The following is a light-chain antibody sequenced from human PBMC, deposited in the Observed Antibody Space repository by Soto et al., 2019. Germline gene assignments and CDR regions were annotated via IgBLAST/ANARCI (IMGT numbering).Light chain of an antibody. V-gene: IGKV3-15*01. CDR3: QQYHNWPPQYS. Sequence: EIVMTQSTVNLSVSPGETVTLSFRASQTIARNLAWYQQKPGQAPRLLIHGASTRTTGVPARFSGSGSGTEFTLHISSLQSEDFAVYYCQQYHNWPPQYSFGQGTKLQI. CDR2: GAS. CDR1: QTIARN. J-gene: IGKJ2*01.